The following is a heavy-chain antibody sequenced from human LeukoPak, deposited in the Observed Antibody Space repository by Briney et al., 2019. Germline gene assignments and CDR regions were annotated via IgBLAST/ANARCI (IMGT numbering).Heavy chain of an antibody. CDR2: ISSSGST. Sequence: PSETLSLTCTVSGGSLNSGSYCWGWLRQPAGKGLEWVGHISSSGSTHYSTSLKSRVTISMNTAKNHSSLNLNSVTAIDTAVYYCTSLTVFGDQDFWGQGILVTVSS. V-gene: IGHV4-61*09. D-gene: IGHD3-3*01. J-gene: IGHJ4*02. CDR1: GGSLNSGSYC. CDR3: TSLTVFGDQDF.